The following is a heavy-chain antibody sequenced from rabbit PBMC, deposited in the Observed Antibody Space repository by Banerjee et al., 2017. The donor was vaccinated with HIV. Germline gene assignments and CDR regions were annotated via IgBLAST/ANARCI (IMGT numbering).Heavy chain of an antibody. CDR3: ARYDGGSGYFKL. CDR1: GFDFSSNA. Sequence: QSLEESGGDLVKPGASLTLTCTASGFDFSSNAMCWVRQSPGKGLEWIACIYAGSSEDTAYASWAKGRFTISRTSSTTVALQMTSLTDADTATYFCARYDGGSGYFKLWGPGTLVTVS. V-gene: IGHV1S40*01. D-gene: IGHD1-1*01. J-gene: IGHJ4*01. CDR2: IYAGSSEDT.